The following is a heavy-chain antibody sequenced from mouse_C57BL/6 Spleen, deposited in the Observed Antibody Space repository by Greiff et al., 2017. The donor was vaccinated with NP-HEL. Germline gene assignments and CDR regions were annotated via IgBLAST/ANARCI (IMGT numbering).Heavy chain of an antibody. V-gene: IGHV2-6-1*01. CDR2: IWSDGST. CDR1: GFSLTSYG. CDR3: ARHGNDYDGGYAMDY. Sequence: VQLQESGPGLVAPSQSLSITCTVSGFSLTSYGVHWVRQPPGKGLEWLVVIWSDGSTTYNSALNSRLSISKDNSKSQVFLKMNSLQTDDTAMYYWARHGNDYDGGYAMDYWGQGTSVTVSS. J-gene: IGHJ4*01. D-gene: IGHD2-4*01.